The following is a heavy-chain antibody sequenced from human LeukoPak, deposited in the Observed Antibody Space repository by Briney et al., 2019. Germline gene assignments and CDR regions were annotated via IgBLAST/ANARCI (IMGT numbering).Heavy chain of an antibody. CDR3: ARGSAYGSAPYYY. J-gene: IGHJ4*02. Sequence: GGSLRLSCTASGFTFGDYAMSWFRQAPGKGLEWVGFIRSKAYGGTTEYAASVKGRFTISRDDSKSIAYLQMNSLRLEDTAVYYCARGSAYGSAPYYYWGPGTLVTVSS. CDR1: GFTFGDYA. D-gene: IGHD3-10*01. CDR2: IRSKAYGGTT. V-gene: IGHV3-49*03.